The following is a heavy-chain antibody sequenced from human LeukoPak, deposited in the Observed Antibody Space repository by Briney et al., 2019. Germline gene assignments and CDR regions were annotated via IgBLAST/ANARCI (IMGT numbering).Heavy chain of an antibody. Sequence: PSETLSLTCTVSGGSISSDYWSWIRQPPGKGLEWIGYIYYSGSTNYNPSLKRRVTISVDTSKNQFSLKLSSVTAADTAVYYCARFQRAYYYDSSGYLDYWGQGTPVTVSS. D-gene: IGHD3-22*01. CDR2: IYYSGST. CDR3: ARFQRAYYYDSSGYLDY. CDR1: GGSISSDY. V-gene: IGHV4-59*08. J-gene: IGHJ4*02.